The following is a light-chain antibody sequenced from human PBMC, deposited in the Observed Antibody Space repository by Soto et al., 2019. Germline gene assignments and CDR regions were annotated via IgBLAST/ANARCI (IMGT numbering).Light chain of an antibody. Sequence: QSVLTQPPSVSGSPGQSVTISCTGTSSGVGKYDRVSWYQQPPGTAPKLIIYEVTNRPSGVPARFSGSKSGDTASLTISGLQAEDEADYYCSSYTITSRSVLGAGTKVTVL. CDR1: SSGVGKYDR. CDR3: SSYTITSRSV. CDR2: EVT. V-gene: IGLV2-18*02. J-gene: IGLJ1*01.